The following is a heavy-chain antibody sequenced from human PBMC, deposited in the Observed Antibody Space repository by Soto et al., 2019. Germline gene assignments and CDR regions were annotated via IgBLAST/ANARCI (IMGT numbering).Heavy chain of an antibody. V-gene: IGHV3-7*03. J-gene: IGHJ4*02. CDR1: GFTFSNYW. Sequence: GGSLRLSCAASGFTFSNYWMTWVRQAPGKGLEWVANINLDGSEKHYVDSVRGRFTISRDNADNSLHLQMNSLRAGDTAVYYCARARGTDSWGRGTLVTVSS. D-gene: IGHD1-1*01. CDR2: INLDGSEK. CDR3: ARARGTDS.